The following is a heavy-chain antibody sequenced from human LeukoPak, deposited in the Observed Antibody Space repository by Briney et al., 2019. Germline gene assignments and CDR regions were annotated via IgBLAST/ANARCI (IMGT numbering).Heavy chain of an antibody. D-gene: IGHD4-23*01. V-gene: IGHV3-7*01. Sequence: GSLRLSCAASGFTFSNYWMSWVRQAPEKGLEWVANINQDGRIKQYVDSMKGRFTISRDNAKNSLYLQMNSLRAEDTAVYYCARDRDDGGFEYWGQGTLVTVSS. CDR3: ARDRDDGGFEY. CDR2: INQDGRIK. J-gene: IGHJ4*02. CDR1: GFTFSNYW.